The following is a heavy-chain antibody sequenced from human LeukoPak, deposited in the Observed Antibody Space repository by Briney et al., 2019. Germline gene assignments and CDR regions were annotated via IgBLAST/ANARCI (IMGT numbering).Heavy chain of an antibody. CDR3: AREARYCRSTSCYKDY. D-gene: IGHD2-2*02. CDR2: ISNNGGST. V-gene: IGHV3-64*01. CDR1: GVTFSSYA. Sequence: DPGGSLRLSCAASGVTFSSYAMHWVRQAPGKGLEYVSAISNNGGSTYYANSVKGRFTISRDNSKNTLYLQMGSLRAEDMAVYYCAREARYCRSTSCYKDYWGQGTLVTASS. J-gene: IGHJ4*02.